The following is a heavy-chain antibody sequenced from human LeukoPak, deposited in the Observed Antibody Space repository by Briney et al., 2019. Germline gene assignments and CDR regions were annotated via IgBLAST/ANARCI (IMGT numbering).Heavy chain of an antibody. V-gene: IGHV1-18*01. D-gene: IGHD3-16*02. CDR3: ARLDITFGGGIVNAGSNY. CDR2: ISGYNGNA. J-gene: IGHJ4*02. Sequence: ASVKVSCKASGYTFSRYAINWVRQAPGQWLEWMGWISGYNGNANYAQKFQGRVTMTTDTSTNTAYMEVKSLRSDDTAVYYCARLDITFGGGIVNAGSNYWGQGTLVTVSS. CDR1: GYTFSRYA.